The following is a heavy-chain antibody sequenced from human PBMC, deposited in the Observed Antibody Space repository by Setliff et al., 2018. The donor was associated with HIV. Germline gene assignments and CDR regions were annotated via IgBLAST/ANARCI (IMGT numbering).Heavy chain of an antibody. CDR1: GGSISTNRAH. D-gene: IGHD3-16*01. CDR2: ISYSGNT. Sequence: PSETLSLTCTVSGGSISTNRAHWGWIRQTPGKGLEWIGSISYSGNTYYHPSLQSRVTISLDMSKDQFSLKVSSVTAEDTALYYCAKSFHGGRNPGDMMDYWGQGTLVTVSS. V-gene: IGHV4-39*07. J-gene: IGHJ4*02. CDR3: AKSFHGGRNPGDMMDY.